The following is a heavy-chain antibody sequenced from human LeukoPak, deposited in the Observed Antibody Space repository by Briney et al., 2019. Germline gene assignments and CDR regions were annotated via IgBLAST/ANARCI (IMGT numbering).Heavy chain of an antibody. CDR1: GFTFSSYE. V-gene: IGHV3-48*03. CDR2: ISSSGSTI. CDR3: ASTPNYDYVWASYRDY. D-gene: IGHD3-16*02. J-gene: IGHJ4*02. Sequence: GGSLRLSCAASGFTFSSYEMNWVRQAPGKGLEWVSYISSSGSTIYYADSVKGRFTISRDNAKNSLYLQMNSLRAEDTAVYYCASTPNYDYVWASYRDYWGQGTLVAVSS.